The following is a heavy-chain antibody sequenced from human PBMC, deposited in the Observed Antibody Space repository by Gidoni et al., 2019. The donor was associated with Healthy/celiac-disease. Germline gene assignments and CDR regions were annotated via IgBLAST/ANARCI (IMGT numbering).Heavy chain of an antibody. J-gene: IGHJ6*02. D-gene: IGHD3-16*01. V-gene: IGHV3-33*01. CDR3: ARNKGDRPYYYYGMDV. CDR2: IWYDGSNK. Sequence: QVQLVASGGGVVQPGRSLRLSCAASGFTFSSYGMNWVRQAPGKGLEGVAVIWYDGSNKYYADSVKGRFTISRDNSKNTLYLQMNSLRAEDTAVYYCARNKGDRPYYYYGMDVWGQGTTVTVSS. CDR1: GFTFSSYG.